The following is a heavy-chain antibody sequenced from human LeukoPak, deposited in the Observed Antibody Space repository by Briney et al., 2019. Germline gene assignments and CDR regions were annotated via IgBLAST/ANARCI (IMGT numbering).Heavy chain of an antibody. V-gene: IGHV3-21*01. CDR1: GFTFSSYA. D-gene: IGHD4-11*01. J-gene: IGHJ4*02. CDR2: ISTSATYT. CDR3: ARDLEDYNNYGEMAI. Sequence: GRSLRLSCAASGFTFSSYAMHWVRQAPMKGLEWVSSISTSATYTYYADSVKGRFSVSRDNAKNSLYLQMNSLRAEDTAVYFCARDLEDYNNYGEMAIWGQGTLVTVSS.